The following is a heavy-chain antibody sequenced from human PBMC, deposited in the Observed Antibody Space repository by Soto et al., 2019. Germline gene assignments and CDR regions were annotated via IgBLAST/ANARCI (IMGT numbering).Heavy chain of an antibody. Sequence: QVQLQESGPGLVKPSQTLSLTCTVSGASIRRRGYYWSWIRQRPGGGLEWIGFVYYSGTTDYNPSPKSRLTISADTSRNQFFLRLSSVPAADTAVYYCAGSGASEGDWFDPWGQGTLVTVSS. CDR2: VYYSGTT. J-gene: IGHJ5*02. D-gene: IGHD1-26*01. V-gene: IGHV4-31*03. CDR1: GASIRRRGYY. CDR3: AGSGASEGDWFDP.